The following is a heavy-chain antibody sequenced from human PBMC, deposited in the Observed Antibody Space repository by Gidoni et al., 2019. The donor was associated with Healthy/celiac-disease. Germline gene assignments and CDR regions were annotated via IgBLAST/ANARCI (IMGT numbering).Heavy chain of an antibody. Sequence: EVQLVESGGGLVKPGGSLRLSCAASGFTFSRYSMNWVRQAQGKGREWVSSISSSSSYIYYADSVKGRFTISRDNAKNSLYLQMNSLRAEDTAVYYCARGITMVRGVPDYWGQGTLVTVSS. D-gene: IGHD3-10*01. CDR2: ISSSSSYI. J-gene: IGHJ4*02. V-gene: IGHV3-21*01. CDR1: GFTFSRYS. CDR3: ARGITMVRGVPDY.